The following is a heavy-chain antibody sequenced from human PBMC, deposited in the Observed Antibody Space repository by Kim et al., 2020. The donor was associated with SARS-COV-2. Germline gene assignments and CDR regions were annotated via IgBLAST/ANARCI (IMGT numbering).Heavy chain of an antibody. J-gene: IGHJ6*02. V-gene: IGHV4-31*03. CDR1: GGSISSGGYY. Sequence: SETLSLTCTVSGGSISSGGYYWSWIRQHPGKGLEWIGYIYYSGSTYYNPSLKSRVTISVDTSKNQFSLKLSSVTAADTAVYYCARDWGYYGTGYYYGMDVWGQGTTVTVSS. CDR3: ARDWGYYGTGYYYGMDV. D-gene: IGHD3-10*01. CDR2: IYYSGST.